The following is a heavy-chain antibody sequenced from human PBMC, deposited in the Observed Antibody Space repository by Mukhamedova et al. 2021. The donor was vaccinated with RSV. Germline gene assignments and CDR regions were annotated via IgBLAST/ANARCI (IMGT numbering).Heavy chain of an antibody. V-gene: IGHV3-33*01. Sequence: TFSRSGMHWVRQAPGKGLEWVAVIWYDGSNKFYADSVKGRFTISRDNSMNTLFLEMNGLRAEDTCIYYCARAAGYPTVTTLKIDY. CDR2: IWYDGSNK. J-gene: IGHJ4*01. CDR3: ARAAGYPTVTTLKIDY. CDR1: TFSRSG. D-gene: IGHD4-17*01.